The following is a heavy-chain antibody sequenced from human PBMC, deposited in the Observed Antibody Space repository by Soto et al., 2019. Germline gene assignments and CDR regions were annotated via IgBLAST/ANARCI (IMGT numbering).Heavy chain of an antibody. CDR3: ARANY. CDR2: ISRSSSYI. V-gene: IGHV3-21*01. Sequence: GGPVRLYCAPSGFTFRRYSMNWVRQAPGKGLEWFSSISRSSSYIYYAASVKGRFTISRDNAKNSLYLQMNSLRAEDTAVYYCARANYWGQGTLVTVSS. J-gene: IGHJ4*02. CDR1: GFTFRRYS.